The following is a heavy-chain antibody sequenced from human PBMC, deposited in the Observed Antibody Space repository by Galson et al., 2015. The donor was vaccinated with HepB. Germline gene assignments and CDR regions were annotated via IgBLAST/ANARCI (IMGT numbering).Heavy chain of an antibody. J-gene: IGHJ4*02. CDR3: ARVRYYYGSGSYYYDY. V-gene: IGHV4-59*01. Sequence: SETLSLTCTVSGGSISSYYWSWIRQPPGKGLEWIGYIYYSGSTNYNPSLKSRVTISVDTSKNQFSLKLSSVTAADTAVYYCARVRYYYGSGSYYYDYWGQGTLVTVSS. CDR2: IYYSGST. D-gene: IGHD3-10*01. CDR1: GGSISSYY.